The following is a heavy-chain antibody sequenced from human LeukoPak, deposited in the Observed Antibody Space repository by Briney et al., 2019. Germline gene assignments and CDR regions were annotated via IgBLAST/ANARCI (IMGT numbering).Heavy chain of an antibody. D-gene: IGHD4-17*01. V-gene: IGHV4-34*01. CDR3: ARATVTYYFDY. J-gene: IGHJ4*02. CDR2: INHSGST. CDR1: GGSFSGYY. Sequence: SETLSLTCAVYGGSFSGYYWSWIRQPPGKGLEWIGEINHSGSTNYNPSLKSRVTISVDASKNQFSLKLSSVTAADTAVYYCARATVTYYFDYWGQGTLVTVSS.